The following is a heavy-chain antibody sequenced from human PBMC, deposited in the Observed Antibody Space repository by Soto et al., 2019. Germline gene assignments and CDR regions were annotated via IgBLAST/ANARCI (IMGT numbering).Heavy chain of an antibody. CDR1: GFTFSSYG. Sequence: GGSLRLSCAASGFTFSSYGMHWVRQAPGKGLEWVAVIWYDGSNKYYADSVKGRFTISRDNSKNTLYLQMNSLRAEDTAVYYCARDFVNPVPYYGMDVWGQGXTVTVSS. CDR3: ARDFVNPVPYYGMDV. V-gene: IGHV3-33*01. J-gene: IGHJ6*02. CDR2: IWYDGSNK.